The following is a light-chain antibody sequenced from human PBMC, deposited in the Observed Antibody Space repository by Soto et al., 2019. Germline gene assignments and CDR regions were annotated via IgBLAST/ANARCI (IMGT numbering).Light chain of an antibody. CDR1: SSDMGRFNY. CDR2: DVS. J-gene: IGLJ1*01. V-gene: IGLV2-14*01. Sequence: QSVLTQPASVSGSPGQSITISCSGTSSDMGRFNYVSWYQQHPGKAPKLMICDVSNRPSGVSIRFSGSKSGNTASLTISGLQAEDEAYYYCNSITSTSTDVFGTGTKLTVL. CDR3: NSITSTSTDV.